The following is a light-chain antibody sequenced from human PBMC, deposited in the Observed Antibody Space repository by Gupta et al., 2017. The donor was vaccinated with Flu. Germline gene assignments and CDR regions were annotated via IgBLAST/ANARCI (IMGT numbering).Light chain of an antibody. Sequence: ALGQTARMTCGGINIGSKHVHWYQQRPGQAPVLVIYRDINRPSGIPERFSGSNSGDTATLSISRAQAGDEADYYCQVWDSSSVVFGGGTKLTVL. J-gene: IGLJ2*01. V-gene: IGLV3-9*01. CDR2: RDI. CDR3: QVWDSSSVV. CDR1: NIGSKH.